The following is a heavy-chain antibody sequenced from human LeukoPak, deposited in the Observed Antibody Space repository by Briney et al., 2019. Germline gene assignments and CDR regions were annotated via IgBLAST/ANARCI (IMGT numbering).Heavy chain of an antibody. V-gene: IGHV4-4*07. J-gene: IGHJ6*02. CDR2: IYTSGST. CDR3: ARDNSNYGEDYYYGMDV. D-gene: IGHD4-11*01. Sequence: SETLSLTCTVSGGSISSYYWSWIRQPAGKGLEWIVRIYTSGSTNYNPSLKSRVTMSVDTSKNQFSLKLSSVTAADTAVYYCARDNSNYGEDYYYGMDVWGQGTTVTVSS. CDR1: GGSISSYY.